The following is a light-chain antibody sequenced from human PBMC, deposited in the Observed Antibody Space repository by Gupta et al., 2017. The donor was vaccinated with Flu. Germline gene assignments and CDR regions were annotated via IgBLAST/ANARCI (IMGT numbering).Light chain of an antibody. CDR3: GAWDDSLNGWV. J-gene: IGLJ3*02. CDR2: KSD. Sequence: RVILSCSGSSSNIGSNTVNWYQQLPGAAPKLLIYKSDPRPSGVPDRFSGSESGTSATLAISGLQAEDEADYYCGAWDDSLNGWVFGGGTKLTVL. V-gene: IGLV1-44*01. CDR1: SSNIGSNT.